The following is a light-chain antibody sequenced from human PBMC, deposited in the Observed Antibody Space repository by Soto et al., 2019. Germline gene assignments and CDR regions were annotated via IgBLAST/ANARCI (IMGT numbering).Light chain of an antibody. CDR2: GAS. CDR1: QSVSSSY. Sequence: EIVLTQSPGTLSLSPGERATLSCRASQSVSSSYLAWYQQKPGQAPRLLIYGASSRATGIPDRFSGSGSGTDFTLTISRLDPEDFAVYYCQQYGSSPLMYTFGQGTKLEIK. V-gene: IGKV3-20*01. J-gene: IGKJ2*01. CDR3: QQYGSSPLMYT.